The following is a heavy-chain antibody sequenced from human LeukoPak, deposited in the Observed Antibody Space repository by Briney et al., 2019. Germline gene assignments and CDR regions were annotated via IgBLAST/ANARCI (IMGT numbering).Heavy chain of an antibody. V-gene: IGHV4-34*08. CDR2: INHSGST. D-gene: IGHD5-18*01. CDR3: ASRCEVDTAMLTRDACDY. J-gene: IGHJ4*02. Sequence: GSLRLSCAASGFTFSSYSMNWVRQAPGKGLEWIGEINHSGSTNYNPSLKSRVTISVDTSKNQFSLKLSSVTAADTAVYYCASRCEVDTAMLTRDACDYWGQGTLVTVSS. CDR1: GFTFSSYS.